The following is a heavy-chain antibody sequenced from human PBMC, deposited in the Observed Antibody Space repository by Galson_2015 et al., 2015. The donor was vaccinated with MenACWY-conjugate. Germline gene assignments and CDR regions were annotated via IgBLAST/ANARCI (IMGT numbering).Heavy chain of an antibody. J-gene: IGHJ1*01. CDR1: GFTFSSYW. Sequence: SLRLSCAASGFTFSSYWMHWVRQAPGKGLVWVSRINSDGSSTSYADSVKGRFTISRDNAKNTLYLQMNSLRAEDTAVYYCARVRTYSSGWYAEYFQHWGQGTLVTVSS. V-gene: IGHV3-74*01. CDR2: INSDGSST. CDR3: ARVRTYSSGWYAEYFQH. D-gene: IGHD6-19*01.